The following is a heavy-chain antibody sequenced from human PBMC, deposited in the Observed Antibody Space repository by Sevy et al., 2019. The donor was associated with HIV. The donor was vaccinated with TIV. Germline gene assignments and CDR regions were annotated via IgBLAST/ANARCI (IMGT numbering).Heavy chain of an antibody. V-gene: IGHV3-21*04. CDR1: GFTFRNYT. CDR3: AGDAGAGARYYYDYCMDV. Sequence: GGSLRLSCAASGFTFRNYTMNWVRQAPGKGLQWVSSINSDSTYVFYADSLRGRSTISRDNAKNSLYLQMNSLRAEDTALYYCAGDAGAGARYYYDYCMDVWGQGTTVTVSS. D-gene: IGHD1-26*01. J-gene: IGHJ6*02. CDR2: INSDSTYV.